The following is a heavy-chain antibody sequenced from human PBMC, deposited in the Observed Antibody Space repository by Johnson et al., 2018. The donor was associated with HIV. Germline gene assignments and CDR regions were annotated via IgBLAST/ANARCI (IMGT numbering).Heavy chain of an antibody. Sequence: MQLVESGGGLVKPGGSLRLSCAASGFTFSSYAMHWVRQAPGKGLEYVSAISSDGGSAYSAKAVKGRLTISRENAKNSLYRQMNSLRAEDTALYYCAGEGGGFREVGGFDIWGQGTMVTVSS. J-gene: IGHJ3*02. V-gene: IGHV3-64*01. CDR2: ISSDGGSA. CDR3: AGEGGGFREVGGFDI. D-gene: IGHD3-10*01. CDR1: GFTFSSYA.